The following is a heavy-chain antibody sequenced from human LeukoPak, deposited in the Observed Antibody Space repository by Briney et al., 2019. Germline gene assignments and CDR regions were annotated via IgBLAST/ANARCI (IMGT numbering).Heavy chain of an antibody. V-gene: IGHV3-53*01. J-gene: IGHJ4*02. CDR2: IYSGGST. Sequence: GGSLRLSCAVSGFTLSDYYMSWIRQAPGEGLGWVSVIYSGGSTYYADSATGRFTISRDNSKNTLYLQMNSLRAEDTAVYYCAKARHSSGYLFDYWGQRTLVTVYS. CDR3: AKARHSSGYLFDY. CDR1: GFTLSDYY. D-gene: IGHD3-22*01.